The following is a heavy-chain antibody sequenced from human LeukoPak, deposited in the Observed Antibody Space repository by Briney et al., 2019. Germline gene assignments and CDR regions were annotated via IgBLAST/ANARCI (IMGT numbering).Heavy chain of an antibody. CDR3: ATDYYDSSGYIGYFDY. Sequence: ASVKVSCKASGYTFTGYYMHWVRQAPGQGLEWMGWINPNSGGTNYAQKFQGRVTMTRDTSISTAYMELSRLRSDDTAVYYCATDYYDSSGYIGYFDYWGQGTLVTVSS. J-gene: IGHJ4*02. V-gene: IGHV1-2*02. D-gene: IGHD3-22*01. CDR2: INPNSGGT. CDR1: GYTFTGYY.